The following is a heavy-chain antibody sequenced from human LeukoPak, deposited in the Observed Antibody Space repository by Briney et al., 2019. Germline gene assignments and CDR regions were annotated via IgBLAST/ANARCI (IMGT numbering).Heavy chain of an antibody. CDR3: ARSCDARLNFDY. CDR2: IYSGGST. D-gene: IGHD2-21*02. J-gene: IGHJ4*02. CDR1: GFTISRNY. V-gene: IGHV3-66*02. Sequence: GGSLRLSCAASGFTISRNYMNWVRQTPGKGLEWVSVIYSGGSTYYADSVKGRFTISRDNSKNTLYLQMDSLRTEDTAVYYCARSCDARLNFDYWGQGTLVTVSS.